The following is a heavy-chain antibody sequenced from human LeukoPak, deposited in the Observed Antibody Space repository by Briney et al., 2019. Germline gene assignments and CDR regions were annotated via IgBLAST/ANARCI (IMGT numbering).Heavy chain of an antibody. J-gene: IGHJ6*02. CDR2: IYYSGST. V-gene: IGHV4-39*07. CDR3: ARGVAVAGLAYYYYYYGMDV. Sequence: SETLSLTCTVSGGSISSSSYYWGWIRQPPGKGLEWIGSIYYSGSTYYNPSLKSRVTISVDTSKNQFSLKLSSVTAADTAVHYCARGVAVAGLAYYYYYYGMDVWGQGTTVTVSS. D-gene: IGHD6-19*01. CDR1: GGSISSSSYY.